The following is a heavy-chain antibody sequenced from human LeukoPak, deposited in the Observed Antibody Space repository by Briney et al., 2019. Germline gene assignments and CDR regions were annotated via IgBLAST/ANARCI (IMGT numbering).Heavy chain of an antibody. Sequence: PSETLSLTCTVSGGSISSSTYYWGWIRQPPGKGLEWIGSIYNSGSTYYNASLESRVTMSVDMSKNQFSLKLSSVTAADTAVYYCARGHQQVGLDYWGQGTLVTVSS. J-gene: IGHJ4*02. CDR1: GGSISSSTYY. V-gene: IGHV4-39*01. D-gene: IGHD6-13*01. CDR2: IYNSGST. CDR3: ARGHQQVGLDY.